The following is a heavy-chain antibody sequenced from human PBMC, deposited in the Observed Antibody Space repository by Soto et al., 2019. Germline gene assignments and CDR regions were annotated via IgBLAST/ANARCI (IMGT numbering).Heavy chain of an antibody. D-gene: IGHD6-19*01. CDR3: ARGVAGSGFDL. Sequence: SQTLSLTCAISGDSVSSNTAAWNWIRSSPSRGLEWLGRTYYRSNWRHDYAVSVKSRITVNPDTSKNHFSLQLNSVTPDDTTVYYCARGVAGSGFDLWGQGTLVTVSS. CDR2: TYYRSNWRH. J-gene: IGHJ4*02. V-gene: IGHV6-1*01. CDR1: GDSVSSNTAA.